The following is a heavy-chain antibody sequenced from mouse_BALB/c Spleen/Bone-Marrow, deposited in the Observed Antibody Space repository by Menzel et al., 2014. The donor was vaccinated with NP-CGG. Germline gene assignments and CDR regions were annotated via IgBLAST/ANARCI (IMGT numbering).Heavy chain of an antibody. CDR3: ARPTTVVATGGSFDY. D-gene: IGHD1-1*01. V-gene: IGHV5-6*01. Sequence: EVMLVESGGDLVKPGGSLKLSCAASGFTFSSYGMSWVRQTPDKRLEWVATISSGGSYTYYPDSVKGRFTISRDNGKNTLYLQMSSLKSEDTAMYYCARPTTVVATGGSFDYWGQGTTLTVSS. CDR1: GFTFSSYG. CDR2: ISSGGSYT. J-gene: IGHJ2*01.